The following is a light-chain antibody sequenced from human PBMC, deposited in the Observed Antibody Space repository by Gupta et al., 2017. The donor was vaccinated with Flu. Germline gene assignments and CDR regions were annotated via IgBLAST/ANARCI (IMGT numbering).Light chain of an antibody. CDR3: QQYDNLPRT. Sequence: DIQMTQSPSSLSASVGDRVTITCQASQDISKYLNWYQQKPGKAPNLLIYAASNLETGVPSRFSWSGSGTHFTFTINTLQPEDTATYYCQQYDNLPRTFGPGTRVEIK. J-gene: IGKJ3*01. CDR2: AAS. CDR1: QDISKY. V-gene: IGKV1-33*01.